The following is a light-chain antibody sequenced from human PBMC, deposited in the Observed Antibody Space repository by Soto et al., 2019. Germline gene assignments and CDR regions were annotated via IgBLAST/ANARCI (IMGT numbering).Light chain of an antibody. CDR2: ANN. Sequence: QAVVTQPPSVSGAPGQRVTISCTGSSSNIGAGYDVHWYQQLPGRAPKLLIYANNNRPSGVPDRFSGSRSGTSASLAINGLQAEDEADYSCQSYDSSLSGFYVFGTGTKLTVL. V-gene: IGLV1-40*01. CDR1: SSNIGAGYD. J-gene: IGLJ1*01. CDR3: QSYDSSLSGFYV.